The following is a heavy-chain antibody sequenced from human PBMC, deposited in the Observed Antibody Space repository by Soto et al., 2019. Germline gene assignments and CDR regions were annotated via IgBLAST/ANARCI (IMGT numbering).Heavy chain of an antibody. J-gene: IGHJ6*02. CDR3: ARYCSSTSCYSGDYYYGMDV. D-gene: IGHD2-2*01. CDR2: IIPIFGTA. Sequence: ASVKVSCKASGGTFSSYAISWVRQAPGQGLEWMGGIIPIFGTANYAQKFQGRVTITADESTSTAYMELRSLRSEDTAVYYCARYCSSTSCYSGDYYYGMDVWGQGTTVTVSS. V-gene: IGHV1-69*13. CDR1: GGTFSSYA.